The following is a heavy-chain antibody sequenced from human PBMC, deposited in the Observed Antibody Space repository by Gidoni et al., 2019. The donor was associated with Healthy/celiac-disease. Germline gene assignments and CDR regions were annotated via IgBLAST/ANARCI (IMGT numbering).Heavy chain of an antibody. V-gene: IGHV3-9*01. D-gene: IGHD2-2*02. Sequence: EVQLVESGGGLVQPGRSLRLSCAASGFTFDDYAMHWVRQAPGKGLEWVSGISWNSGSIGYADSVKGRFTISRDNAKNSLYLQMNSLRAEDTALYYCAKGVVVVPAAIDYFVYWGQGTLVTVSS. CDR2: ISWNSGSI. CDR1: GFTFDDYA. CDR3: AKGVVVVPAAIDYFVY. J-gene: IGHJ4*02.